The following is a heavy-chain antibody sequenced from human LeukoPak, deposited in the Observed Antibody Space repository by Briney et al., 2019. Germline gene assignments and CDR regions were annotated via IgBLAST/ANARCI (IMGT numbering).Heavy chain of an antibody. CDR1: GGSISSYY. V-gene: IGHV4-59*01. J-gene: IGHJ4*02. CDR2: IYDSGST. D-gene: IGHD2-15*01. CDR3: ARGPPGYCTGGSCSGGDY. Sequence: SETLSLTCTVSGGSISSYYWSWIRQPPGKGLEWMGYIYDSGSTNYNPSLKSRVNISVDTSKNQFSLKLNSVTAADTAMYYCARGPPGYCTGGSCSGGDYWGQGTLVTVSS.